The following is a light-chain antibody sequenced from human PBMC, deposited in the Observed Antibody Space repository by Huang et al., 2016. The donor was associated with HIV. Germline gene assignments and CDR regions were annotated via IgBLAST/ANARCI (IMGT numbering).Light chain of an antibody. CDR3: QQYHNWPYT. CDR1: QSVATN. J-gene: IGKJ2*01. V-gene: IGKV3-15*01. CDR2: VAS. Sequence: EIITTQSPATLSLSPGEGASLSCRANQSVATNLAWYLHRPGQSPRILIFVASTRASGRPGRFSGSGSGTQFTLTVSGLQSEDFAVYYCQQYHNWPYTFGQGTKLEI.